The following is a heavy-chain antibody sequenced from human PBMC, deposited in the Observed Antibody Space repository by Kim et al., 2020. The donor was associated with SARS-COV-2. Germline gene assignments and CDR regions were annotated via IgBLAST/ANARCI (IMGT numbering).Heavy chain of an antibody. CDR2: ISGSGGST. V-gene: IGHV3-23*01. J-gene: IGHJ6*02. CDR1: GFTFSSYA. D-gene: IGHD3-22*01. Sequence: GGSLRLSCAASGFTFSSYAMSWVRQAPGKGLEWVSAISGSGGSTYYADSVKGRFTISRDNSKNTLYLQMNSLRAEDTAVYYCAKAITTMIVVVITTGYYYGMDVWGQGTTVTVSS. CDR3: AKAITTMIVVVITTGYYYGMDV.